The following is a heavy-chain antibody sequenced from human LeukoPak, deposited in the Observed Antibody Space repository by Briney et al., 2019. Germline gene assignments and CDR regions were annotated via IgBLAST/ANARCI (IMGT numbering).Heavy chain of an antibody. D-gene: IGHD3-22*01. CDR3: ARRHYYESSSAIGMDV. J-gene: IGHJ6*02. CDR1: GGTFSSYA. Sequence: SVKVSCKASGGTFSSYAISWVRQAPGQGLEWMGGIIPIFGTANYAQKFQGRVTITADESTSTAYMELSSLRSEDTAVYYCARRHYYESSSAIGMDVWGQGTTVTVSS. V-gene: IGHV1-69*13. CDR2: IIPIFGTA.